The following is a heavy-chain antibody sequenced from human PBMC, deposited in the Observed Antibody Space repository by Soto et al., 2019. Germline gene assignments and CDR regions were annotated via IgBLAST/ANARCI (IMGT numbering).Heavy chain of an antibody. CDR3: ARVSATGTRWFDP. D-gene: IGHD6-13*01. J-gene: IGHJ5*02. V-gene: IGHV4-31*03. Sequence: QVQLQESGPGLVKPSQTLSLTCTVSGASMNSGAYYWGWVRQPPGKGLEWFGYIYHNGRTYNNPSLMSRVTMSLDTSKNQFSLKLNSVSAADTAVYYCARVSATGTRWFDPWGQGTLVTVSS. CDR2: IYHNGRT. CDR1: GASMNSGAYY.